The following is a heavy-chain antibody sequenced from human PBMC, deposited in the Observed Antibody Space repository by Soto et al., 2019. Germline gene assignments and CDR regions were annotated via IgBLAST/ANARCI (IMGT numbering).Heavy chain of an antibody. CDR2: VDNDGSNT. J-gene: IGHJ5*02. V-gene: IGHV3-74*01. Sequence: PGGSLRLSCAASGFTFSNYWMHWVRQAPGKGLVWVARVDNDGSNTIYADSVKGRFTISRDNAKNTLHLQMNSLRAEDTAVYYCARDQTHNWFDPWGQGTLVTVSS. CDR1: GFTFSNYW. CDR3: ARDQTHNWFDP.